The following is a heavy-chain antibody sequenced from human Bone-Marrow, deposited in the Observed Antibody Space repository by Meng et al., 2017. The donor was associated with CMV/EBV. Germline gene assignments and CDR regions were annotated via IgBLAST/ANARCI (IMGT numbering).Heavy chain of an antibody. Sequence: GESLKISCGTSGFIFSSSGMHWVRQAPGKGLEWVALIHYDGGRKYYADSVQGRFSISRDNSKNTLYLQMNSLRADDTAVYYCARASGMDVWGQGTTVTVSS. CDR3: ARASGMDV. CDR1: GFIFSSSG. V-gene: IGHV3-30*02. J-gene: IGHJ6*02. CDR2: IHYDGGRK.